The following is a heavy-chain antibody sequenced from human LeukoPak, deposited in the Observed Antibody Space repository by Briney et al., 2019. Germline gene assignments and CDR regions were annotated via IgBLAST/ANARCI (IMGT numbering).Heavy chain of an antibody. Sequence: ASVKVSCKASGYTFTNYGISWVRQAPGQGLEWMGWISAYNGNTNYAQKLQGRVTMTTDTSTSTAYMELRSLRSDDTAVYYCARDCSSTSCPDHYGMDVWGKGTTVTVSS. J-gene: IGHJ6*04. CDR3: ARDCSSTSCPDHYGMDV. CDR2: ISAYNGNT. D-gene: IGHD2-2*01. V-gene: IGHV1-18*04. CDR1: GYTFTNYG.